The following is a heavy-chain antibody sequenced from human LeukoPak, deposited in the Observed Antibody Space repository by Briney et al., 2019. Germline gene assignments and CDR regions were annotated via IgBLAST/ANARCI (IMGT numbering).Heavy chain of an antibody. CDR3: ARHAGYCNSTSCYVVDYYGMDV. CDR2: IYPGDSDT. D-gene: IGHD2-2*01. Sequence: GESLKISCKGSGYSFTSYWIGWVRQMPGKGLEWMGIIYPGDSDTRYSPSFQGQVTISADKSISTAYLQWSSLKASDTAMYYCARHAGYCNSTSCYVVDYYGMDVWGQGTTVTVSS. J-gene: IGHJ6*02. CDR1: GYSFTSYW. V-gene: IGHV5-51*01.